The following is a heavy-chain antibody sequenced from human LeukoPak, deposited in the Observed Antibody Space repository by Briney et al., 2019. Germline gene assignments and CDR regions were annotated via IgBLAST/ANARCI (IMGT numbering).Heavy chain of an antibody. CDR3: ASNLSYYYYDMDV. CDR2: ISAYNGNT. V-gene: IGHV1-18*01. J-gene: IGHJ6*03. CDR1: GYTFTSYG. Sequence: ASVKVSCKPSGYTFTSYGISWVRQAPGQGLEWMGWISAYNGNTNYAQKLQGRVTMTTDTSTSTAYMKLRSLRSDDTAVYYCASNLSYYYYDMDVWGKGTTVTVSS.